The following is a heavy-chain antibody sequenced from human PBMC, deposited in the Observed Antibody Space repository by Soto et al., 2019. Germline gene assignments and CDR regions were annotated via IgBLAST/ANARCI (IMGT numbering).Heavy chain of an antibody. D-gene: IGHD2-21*01. Sequence: ASVKVSCKASGYTFTSYGISWVRQAPGQGLEWMGWISAYNGNTNYAQKLQGRVTMTTDTSTSTAYMELRSLRSDDTAVYYCAREDYSMGGEYGMDVWGQGTTVTVSS. J-gene: IGHJ6*02. CDR1: GYTFTSYG. V-gene: IGHV1-18*01. CDR3: AREDYSMGGEYGMDV. CDR2: ISAYNGNT.